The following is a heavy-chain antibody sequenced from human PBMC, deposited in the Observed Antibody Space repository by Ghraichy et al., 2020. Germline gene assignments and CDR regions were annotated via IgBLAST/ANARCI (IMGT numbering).Heavy chain of an antibody. J-gene: IGHJ4*02. CDR3: ATRKCSINRCHEASQKCFDY. V-gene: IGHV3-7*03. CDR1: GLTIGRNW. CDR2: INQDGSQK. Sequence: GESLNISYTASGLTIGRNWMTWVRQAPGKGLEWVANINQDGSQKNYVASVKGRFSIARDNPRNSLDLQMNSLRAEDTAVYFCATRKCSINRCHEASQKCFDYWCQGTLVTVSS. D-gene: IGHD2/OR15-2a*01.